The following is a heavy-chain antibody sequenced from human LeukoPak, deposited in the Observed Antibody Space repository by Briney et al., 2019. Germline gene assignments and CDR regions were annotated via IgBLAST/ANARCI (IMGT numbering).Heavy chain of an antibody. CDR3: ARRAAAGNWFDP. Sequence: GASVKVSCKASGYTFTSYDINWVRQATGQGLEWMGWMNPNSGNTGYAQKFQGGVTMTRNTPISTAYMELSSLRSEDTAVYYCARRAAAGNWFDPWGQGTLVTVSS. CDR2: MNPNSGNT. V-gene: IGHV1-8*01. CDR1: GYTFTSYD. J-gene: IGHJ5*02. D-gene: IGHD6-13*01.